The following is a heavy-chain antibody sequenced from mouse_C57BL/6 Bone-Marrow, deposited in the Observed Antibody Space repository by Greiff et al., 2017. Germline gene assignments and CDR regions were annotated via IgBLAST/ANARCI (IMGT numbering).Heavy chain of an antibody. J-gene: IGHJ2*01. CDR3: ARVCYFDY. CDR2: IDPSDSYT. Sequence: QVQLQQPGAELARPGPSVKLSCKASGYTFTSYWMHWVKQRPGQGLEWIGVIDPSDSYTNYNQKFKGKATLTVDTSSSTAYMQLSSLTSEDSTVYYCARVCYFDYWGQGTTLTVSS. V-gene: IGHV1-59*01. CDR1: GYTFTSYW.